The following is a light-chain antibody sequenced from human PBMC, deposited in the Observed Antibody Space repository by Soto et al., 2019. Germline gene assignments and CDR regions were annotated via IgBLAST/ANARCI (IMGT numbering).Light chain of an antibody. J-gene: IGLJ2*01. CDR1: NSEVGGYNY. CDR2: EVS. Sequence: QSAQTQTPSASGSPGQSVTISCTGSNSEVGGYNYVSWYQQHPGKAPKLMIYEVSKRASGVPDRFSGFKSGNTASLTVSGLQAKDEANYYCSSYAGSNNFVIFGGGTKLTVL. V-gene: IGLV2-8*01. CDR3: SSYAGSNNFVI.